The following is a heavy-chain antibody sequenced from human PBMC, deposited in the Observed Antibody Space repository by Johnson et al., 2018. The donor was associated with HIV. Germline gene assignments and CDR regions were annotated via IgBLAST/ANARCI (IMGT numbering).Heavy chain of an antibody. Sequence: VQLVEPGGGLIQPGGSLRLSCAASGFTFDDYAMHWVRQSPGKGLEWVSLISWNGGSTYYVDSVKGRFTISRDNSEDSLYLQMNSLRAEDTAVYYCARDRGGRFRERDAFDIWGQGTMVTVSS. J-gene: IGHJ3*02. CDR1: GFTFDDYA. CDR3: ARDRGGRFRERDAFDI. D-gene: IGHD3-10*01. V-gene: IGHV3-43D*03. CDR2: ISWNGGST.